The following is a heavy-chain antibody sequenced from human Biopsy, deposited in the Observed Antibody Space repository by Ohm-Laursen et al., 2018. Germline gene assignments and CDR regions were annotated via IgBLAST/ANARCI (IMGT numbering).Heavy chain of an antibody. J-gene: IGHJ4*02. V-gene: IGHV4-61*08. D-gene: IGHD3-16*01. CDR2: IYYTGST. CDR1: GGSVRSPDHR. CDR3: ARDSRGGHLNTTLITGKNLDS. Sequence: SDTLSLTCPVSGGSVRSPDHRWNWVRRAPGKGLEWIGYIYYTGSTNYNPSVKSRVTISVDTSKNQFSLKLNSVTAADTAVYFCARDSRGGHLNTTLITGKNLDSWGQGILVTVSS.